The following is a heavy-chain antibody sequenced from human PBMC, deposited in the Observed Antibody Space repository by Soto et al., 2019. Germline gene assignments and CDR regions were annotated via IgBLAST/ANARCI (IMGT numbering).Heavy chain of an antibody. D-gene: IGHD3-22*01. Sequence: PSETLSLTCSVSGASIRSYYWSWIRQPPGKGLEWIGYIYYSGSTNYNPSLKSRVTISIDTPKNQFSLKLSSVTAADTAVYFCAGDFGYYDSSNYFMSYFDFWGQGTLVTVSS. J-gene: IGHJ4*02. CDR1: GASIRSYY. V-gene: IGHV4-59*01. CDR3: AGDFGYYDSSNYFMSYFDF. CDR2: IYYSGST.